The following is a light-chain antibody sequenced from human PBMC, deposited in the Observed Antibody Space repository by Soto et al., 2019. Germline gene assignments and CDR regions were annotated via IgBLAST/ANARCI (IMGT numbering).Light chain of an antibody. CDR1: QSVSSN. CDR3: QERGIYPLT. V-gene: IGKV3-11*01. J-gene: IGKJ4*01. CDR2: DTS. Sequence: EIVLTQSRATLSLSLGERATLSCRASQSVSSNYLAWYQQRPGQAPRLLIYDTSNRATGIPARFSGSGSETDFTVTISSLEPEDFAVYYCQERGIYPLTFGGETKADIK.